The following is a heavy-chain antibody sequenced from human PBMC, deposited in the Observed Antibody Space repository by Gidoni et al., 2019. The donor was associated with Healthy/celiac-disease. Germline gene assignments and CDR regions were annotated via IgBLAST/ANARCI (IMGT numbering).Heavy chain of an antibody. CDR1: GFTFSSYG. D-gene: IGHD6-13*01. Sequence: CAASGFTFSSYGMHWVRQAPGKGLEWVAVIWYDGSNKYYADSVKGRFTISRDNSKNTLYLQMNSLRAEDTAVYYCARDDRIAAAGNYYYYGMDVWGQGTTVTVSS. V-gene: IGHV3-33*01. CDR2: IWYDGSNK. J-gene: IGHJ6*02. CDR3: ARDDRIAAAGNYYYYGMDV.